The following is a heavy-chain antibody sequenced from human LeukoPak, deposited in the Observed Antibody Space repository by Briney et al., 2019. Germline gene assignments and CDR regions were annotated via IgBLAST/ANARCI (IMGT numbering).Heavy chain of an antibody. V-gene: IGHV1-69*13. D-gene: IGHD3-22*01. Sequence: SVKVSCKASGYTFTSYAISWVRQAPGQGLEWMGGIIPIFGTANYAQKFQGRVTITADESTSTAYMELSSLRSEDTAVYYCARETPDYYDSSGYDYWDQGTLVTVSS. CDR1: GYTFTSYA. CDR3: ARETPDYYDSSGYDY. CDR2: IIPIFGTA. J-gene: IGHJ4*02.